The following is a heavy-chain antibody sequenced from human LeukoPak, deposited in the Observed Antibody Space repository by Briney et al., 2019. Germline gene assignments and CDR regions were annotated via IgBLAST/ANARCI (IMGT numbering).Heavy chain of an antibody. V-gene: IGHV3-23*01. Sequence: SGGSLRLSCAASGFSFPSYAMSWVRQAPRRGLEWVSLITAGGVITHYTDSVKGRFTISSDNSKNTLYLQMNSVRAEDTAVYYCAKGKINHDGAVEIWGQGTTVTVSS. CDR1: GFSFPSYA. J-gene: IGHJ3*02. D-gene: IGHD1-14*01. CDR3: AKGKINHDGAVEI. CDR2: ITAGGVIT.